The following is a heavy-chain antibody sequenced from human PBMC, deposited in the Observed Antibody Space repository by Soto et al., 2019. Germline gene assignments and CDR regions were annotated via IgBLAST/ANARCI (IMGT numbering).Heavy chain of an antibody. J-gene: IGHJ6*02. CDR2: IYYSGST. V-gene: IGHV4-39*02. D-gene: IGHD2-15*01. CDR3: ARDHCRGGSCDYGMDV. CDR1: GGSISSSSYY. Sequence: SETLSLTCTVSGGSISSSSYYWGWIRQPPGKGLEWIGSIYYSGSTYYNPSLKSRVTISVDTSKNQFSLKLSSVTAADTAVYYCARDHCRGGSCDYGMDVWGQGTTVTVSS.